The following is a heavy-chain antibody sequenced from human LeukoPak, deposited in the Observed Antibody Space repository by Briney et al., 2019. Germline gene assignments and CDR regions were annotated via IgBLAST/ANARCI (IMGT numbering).Heavy chain of an antibody. CDR3: ARVGATTVRYYYYYMDV. Sequence: PSETLSLTCAVSGGSISSSNWWSWVRQPPGKGLEWIGEIYHSGSTNYNPSLKSRVTISVDTSKNQFSLKLSSVTAADTAVYYCARVGATTVRYYYYYMDVWGKGTTVTISS. V-gene: IGHV4-4*02. D-gene: IGHD1-26*01. J-gene: IGHJ6*03. CDR1: GGSISSSNW. CDR2: IYHSGST.